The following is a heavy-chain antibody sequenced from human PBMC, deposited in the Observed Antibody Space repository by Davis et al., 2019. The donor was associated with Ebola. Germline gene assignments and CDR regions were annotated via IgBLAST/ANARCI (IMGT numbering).Heavy chain of an antibody. J-gene: IGHJ4*02. CDR2: INPSGGST. D-gene: IGHD4-17*01. CDR1: GYTFTSYY. Sequence: ASVKVSCKASGYTFTSYYMHWVRQAPGQGLEWMGIINPSGGSTSYAQKFQGRVTMTRDTSTSTVYMELSSLRSEDTAVYYWARKGAGTVLFDYWGQGTLVTVSS. V-gene: IGHV1-46*01. CDR3: ARKGAGTVLFDY.